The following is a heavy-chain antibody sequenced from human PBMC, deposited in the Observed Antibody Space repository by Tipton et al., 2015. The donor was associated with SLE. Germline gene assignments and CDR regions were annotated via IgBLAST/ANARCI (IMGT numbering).Heavy chain of an antibody. CDR3: ARRRWDSHVVLALDI. J-gene: IGHJ3*02. V-gene: IGHV3-21*01. D-gene: IGHD1-26*01. CDR2: ISDDSSTI. Sequence: QLVQSGGGLVKPGGSLRPSCVAPGFTLSVYSMKWVRQAPGKGLEWVSSISDDSSTIFYVDSVKGRFTISRDNAKNSLYLQMDYLRAEDTAVYYCARRRWDSHVVLALDIWGQGTMVTVSS. CDR1: GFTLSVYS.